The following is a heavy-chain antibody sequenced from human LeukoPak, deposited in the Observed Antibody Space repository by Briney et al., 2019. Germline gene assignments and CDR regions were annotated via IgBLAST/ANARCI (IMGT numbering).Heavy chain of an antibody. CDR1: GYTFTGYY. Sequence: ASVKVSCKASGYTFTGYYMHWVRQAPGQGLEWMGWINPNSGGTNYAQKFQGRVTMTRDTSISTAYMELSRLRSDDTAVYYCARGGPGYCSGGSCRNWFDPWGQGTLVTVPS. CDR2: INPNSGGT. J-gene: IGHJ5*02. D-gene: IGHD2-15*01. CDR3: ARGGPGYCSGGSCRNWFDP. V-gene: IGHV1-2*02.